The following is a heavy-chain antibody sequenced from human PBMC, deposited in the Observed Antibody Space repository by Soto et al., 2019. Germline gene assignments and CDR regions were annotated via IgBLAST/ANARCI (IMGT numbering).Heavy chain of an antibody. Sequence: SETLSLTCTVSGTSISSYYWSWIRQPPGKGLEWIANIHYSGTTNYNPSLASRVTLSVATSKNQFSLKMTSVTAAARAMYFCAKYNSYAIDDWGSGTLVTV. V-gene: IGHV4-59*01. CDR3: AKYNSYAIDD. CDR1: GTSISSYY. J-gene: IGHJ4*02. CDR2: IHYSGTT. D-gene: IGHD2-8*01.